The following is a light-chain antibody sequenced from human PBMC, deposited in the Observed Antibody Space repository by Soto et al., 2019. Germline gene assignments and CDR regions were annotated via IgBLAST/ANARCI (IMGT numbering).Light chain of an antibody. Sequence: DIQMTQSPSTLSASVGDRVTITCRASQSISSWLAWYQQKPGKAPKLLIYKASSLESGVPSGFSGSGSGTEFTLTISSLQPDDFATYYCQQYNSGPTFGPGTKVDIK. CDR1: QSISSW. CDR2: KAS. V-gene: IGKV1-5*03. J-gene: IGKJ3*01. CDR3: QQYNSGPT.